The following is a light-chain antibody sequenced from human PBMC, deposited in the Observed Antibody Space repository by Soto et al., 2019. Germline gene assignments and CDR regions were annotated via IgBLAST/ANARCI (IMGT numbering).Light chain of an antibody. Sequence: QSALTQPASVSGSPGQSITISCTGTSSDVGGYNYVSWYQQHPGKAPKLMIYEVSNRPSGVSNRFSGSKSGNTASLTISGLQAEDEADYYCSSYISSSIDYVFGTGTKGTVL. CDR2: EVS. CDR1: SSDVGGYNY. V-gene: IGLV2-14*01. J-gene: IGLJ1*01. CDR3: SSYISSSIDYV.